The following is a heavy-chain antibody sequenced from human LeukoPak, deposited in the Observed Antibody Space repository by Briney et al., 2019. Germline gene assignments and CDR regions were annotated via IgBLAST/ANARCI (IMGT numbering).Heavy chain of an antibody. Sequence: PSETLSLTCTVSGGSISSGSYYWSWIRQPAGTGLEWIGRIYTSGSTNYNPSLKSRVTISVDTSKNQFSLKLSSVTAADTAVYYCATGPGRYYYGSGSYRDWFDPWGQGTLVTVSS. V-gene: IGHV4-61*02. CDR1: GGSISSGSYY. J-gene: IGHJ5*02. CDR2: IYTSGST. CDR3: ATGPGRYYYGSGSYRDWFDP. D-gene: IGHD3-10*01.